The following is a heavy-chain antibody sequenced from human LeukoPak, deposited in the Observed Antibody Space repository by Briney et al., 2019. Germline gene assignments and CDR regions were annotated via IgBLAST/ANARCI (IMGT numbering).Heavy chain of an antibody. CDR3: AKDTRHSSSWAIDY. CDR2: IRYDGSNK. D-gene: IGHD6-13*01. V-gene: IGHV3-30*02. CDR1: GFTFSSYG. J-gene: IGHJ4*02. Sequence: PGGSLRLSCAASGFTFSSYGMHWVRQAPGKGLEWVAFIRYDGSNKYYADSVKGRFTISRDNSKNTLYLQMNSLRAEDTAVYYCAKDTRHSSSWAIDYWGQGTLVTVSS.